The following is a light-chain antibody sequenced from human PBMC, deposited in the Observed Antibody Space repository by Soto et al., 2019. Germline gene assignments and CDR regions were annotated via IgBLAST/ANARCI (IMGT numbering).Light chain of an antibody. CDR2: GAS. CDR3: KQYNKWPRT. V-gene: IGKV3-15*01. J-gene: IGKJ1*01. CDR1: QSVSSN. Sequence: EIVLAQSPGTLSLSPGERATLSCRASQSVSSNLAWYQQKPGQAPRLLIFGASSRANGIPARFSGSGSGTEFTLTISNLQTEDFAVYYCKQYNKWPRTVGQGTKVDIK.